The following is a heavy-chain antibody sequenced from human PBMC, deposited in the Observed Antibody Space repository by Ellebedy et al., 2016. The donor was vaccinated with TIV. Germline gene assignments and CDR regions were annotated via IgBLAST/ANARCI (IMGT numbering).Heavy chain of an antibody. V-gene: IGHV4-59*01. D-gene: IGHD6-13*01. CDR1: GGSISSYY. J-gene: IGHJ4*02. CDR2: IYYSGST. CDR3: ARDPYSSSPHFDY. Sequence: MPSETLSLTCTVSGGSISSYYWSWIRQPPGKGLEWIGYIYYSGSTNYNPSLKSQVTISVDTSKNQFSLKLSSVTAADTAVYYCARDPYSSSPHFDYWGQGTLVTVSS.